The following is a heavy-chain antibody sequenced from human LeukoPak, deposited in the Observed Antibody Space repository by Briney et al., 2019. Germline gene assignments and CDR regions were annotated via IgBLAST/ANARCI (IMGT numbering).Heavy chain of an antibody. V-gene: IGHV3-53*01. Sequence: PGGSLRLSCAASGFTVSNYYMNWVRQAPGKGLEWVSVIYSGGSTYYADSVKGRFTISRDNSKNTLYLQMNSLRAEDTAVYYCARERFSGGHAFDIWGQGTMVTVSS. D-gene: IGHD2-8*02. J-gene: IGHJ3*02. CDR2: IYSGGST. CDR1: GFTVSNYY. CDR3: ARERFSGGHAFDI.